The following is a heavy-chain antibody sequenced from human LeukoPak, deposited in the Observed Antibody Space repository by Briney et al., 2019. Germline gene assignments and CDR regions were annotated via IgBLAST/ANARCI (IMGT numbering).Heavy chain of an antibody. CDR1: GFTFSSYA. V-gene: IGHV3-23*01. D-gene: IGHD3-9*01. CDR2: ISGSGGST. CDR3: ARDVPPPYYDILTGYSPDFDY. J-gene: IGHJ4*02. Sequence: GGSLRLSCAASGFTFSSYAMSWVRQAPGKGLEWVSAISGSGGSTYYADSVKGRFTISRDNSKNTLYLQMNSLRAEDTAVYYCARDVPPPYYDILTGYSPDFDYWGQGTLVTVSS.